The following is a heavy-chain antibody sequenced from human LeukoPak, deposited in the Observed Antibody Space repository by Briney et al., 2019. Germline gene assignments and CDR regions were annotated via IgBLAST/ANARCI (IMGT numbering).Heavy chain of an antibody. Sequence: PSETLSLTCTVSGGSISSGSYYWSWIRQPDGKGLEWIGRSYIRGSTDYNPSLKSRITISADTSKNQFSLKLNSVTAADTAVYYCARIGCGSGSPTNLWGQGTLVTVSS. V-gene: IGHV4-61*02. D-gene: IGHD3-10*01. CDR2: SYIRGST. J-gene: IGHJ5*02. CDR1: GGSISSGSYY. CDR3: ARIGCGSGSPTNL.